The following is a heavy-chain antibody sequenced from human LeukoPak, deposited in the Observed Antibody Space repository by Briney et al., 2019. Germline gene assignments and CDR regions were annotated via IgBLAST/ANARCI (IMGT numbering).Heavy chain of an antibody. CDR1: GYTFTGYY. CDR3: ARDIGIAAAGTTDY. Sequence: ASVKVSCKASGYTFTGYYMHWVRQAPGQGLEWMGWINPNSGGTNYAQKFQGRVTMTRDTSISTAYIELSRLRSDDTAVYYCARDIGIAAAGTTDYWGQGTMVTVSS. J-gene: IGHJ4*02. CDR2: INPNSGGT. V-gene: IGHV1-2*02. D-gene: IGHD6-13*01.